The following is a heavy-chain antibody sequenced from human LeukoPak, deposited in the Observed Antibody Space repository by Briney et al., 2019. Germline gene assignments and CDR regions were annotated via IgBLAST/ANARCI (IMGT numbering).Heavy chain of an antibody. CDR1: GFTFSSYA. J-gene: IGHJ4*02. CDR3: AKARRGYSYGSYYFDY. D-gene: IGHD5-18*01. V-gene: IGHV3-23*01. CDR2: ISGGGGST. Sequence: PGGSLRLSCAASGFTFSSYAMSWVRQAPGKGLEWVSAISGGGGSTYYADSVKGRFTISRDNSKNTLYLQMNSLRAEDTAVYYCAKARRGYSYGSYYFDYWGQGTLVTVFS.